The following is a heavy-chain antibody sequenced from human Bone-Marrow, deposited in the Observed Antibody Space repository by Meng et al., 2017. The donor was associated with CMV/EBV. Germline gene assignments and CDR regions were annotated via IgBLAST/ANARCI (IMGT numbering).Heavy chain of an antibody. CDR3: AREVGATAAGLGD. CDR1: GFTFSSYW. V-gene: IGHV3-74*01. CDR2: INSDGSST. D-gene: IGHD1-26*01. Sequence: GGSLRLSCAASGFTFSSYWMHWVRQAPGKGLVWVSRINSDGSSTSYADSVKGRFTISRDNAKNTLYLQMNSLRAEDTAVYYWAREVGATAAGLGDWGHGTRVTVSS. J-gene: IGHJ4*01.